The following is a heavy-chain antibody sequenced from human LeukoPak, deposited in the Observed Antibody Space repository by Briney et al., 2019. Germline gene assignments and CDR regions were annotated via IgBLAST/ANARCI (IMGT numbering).Heavy chain of an antibody. CDR2: IYYSGST. CDR3: ARDYGRAYYYYGMDV. D-gene: IGHD4-17*01. Sequence: SQTLSLTWTVSGGSISSGGYYWSWIRQHPGKGLEWIGYIYYSGSTYYNPSLKSRVTISVDTSKNQFSLKLSSVTAADTAVYYCARDYGRAYYYYGMDVWGQGTTVTVSS. CDR1: GGSISSGGYY. V-gene: IGHV4-31*02. J-gene: IGHJ6*02.